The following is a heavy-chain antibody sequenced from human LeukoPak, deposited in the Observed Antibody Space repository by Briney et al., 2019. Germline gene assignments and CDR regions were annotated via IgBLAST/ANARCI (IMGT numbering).Heavy chain of an antibody. D-gene: IGHD4-23*01. CDR2: ISGSASTI. J-gene: IGHJ4*02. CDR1: GFTFSDYS. CDR3: ARLYYGGNLDVAFDY. V-gene: IGHV3-11*01. Sequence: GGSLRLSCAASGFTFSDYSMSWIRQAPGKGLEWVSDISGSASTIYYADSVKGRFTISRDNAKNSLYLQMNSLRAEDTAVYYCARLYYGGNLDVAFDYWGQGNLVTVSS.